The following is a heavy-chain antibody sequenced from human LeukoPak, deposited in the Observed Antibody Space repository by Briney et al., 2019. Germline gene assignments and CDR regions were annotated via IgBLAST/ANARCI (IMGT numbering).Heavy chain of an antibody. CDR3: ARESTFDY. D-gene: IGHD2/OR15-2a*01. J-gene: IGHJ4*02. CDR1: GFTFSTYS. V-gene: IGHV3-21*01. CDR2: ISSSSSYI. Sequence: PGGSLRLSCAATGFTFSTYSMSWVRQAPGKGLEWVSSISSSSSYIYYADSVKGRFTISRDNAKNSLYLQMNSLRAEDTAVYYCARESTFDYWGQGALVTVSS.